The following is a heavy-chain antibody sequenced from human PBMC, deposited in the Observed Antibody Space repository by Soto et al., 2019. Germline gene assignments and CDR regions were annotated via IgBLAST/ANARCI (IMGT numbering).Heavy chain of an antibody. CDR1: GDSVSSNSAA. CDR2: TYYRSKWYN. J-gene: IGHJ4*02. Sequence: SQTLSLTCAISGDSVSSNSAAWTWIRQSPSRGLEWLGRTYYRSKWYNDYEVSVKSRITIEPDTSKKQFSLQLNSVTPEDTAVYYGARDWTSSHFGCWGQGTLGTVSS. V-gene: IGHV6-1*01. CDR3: ARDWTSSHFGC. D-gene: IGHD1-1*01.